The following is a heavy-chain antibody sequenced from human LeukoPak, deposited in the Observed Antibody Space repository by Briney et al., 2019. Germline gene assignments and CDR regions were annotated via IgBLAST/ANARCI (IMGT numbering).Heavy chain of an antibody. V-gene: IGHV3-48*01. Sequence: GGSLRLSCAASGFTFSSYGMNWVRQAPGKGLEWVSYISSRSTTIYYADSVKGRFTISRDNAKNSLYLQMNSLRAEDTAVYYCAREPYSYGFDYWGQGTLVTVSS. CDR3: AREPYSYGFDY. D-gene: IGHD5-18*01. J-gene: IGHJ4*02. CDR1: GFTFSSYG. CDR2: ISSRSTTI.